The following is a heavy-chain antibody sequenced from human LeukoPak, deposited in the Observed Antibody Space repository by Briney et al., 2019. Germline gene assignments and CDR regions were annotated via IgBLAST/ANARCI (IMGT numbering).Heavy chain of an antibody. Sequence: PGGSLRLSRAASGFIIGKSWMHWVRQAPGKGLVWVSRTDGSRTTYADSVKGRFSVSMDNAQNTLYLQMNSLRAEDTAVYYCARDDYYRLWGQGTLVTVSS. V-gene: IGHV3-74*01. CDR3: ARDDYYRL. D-gene: IGHD4/OR15-4a*01. J-gene: IGHJ4*02. CDR1: GFIIGKSW. CDR2: TDGSRT.